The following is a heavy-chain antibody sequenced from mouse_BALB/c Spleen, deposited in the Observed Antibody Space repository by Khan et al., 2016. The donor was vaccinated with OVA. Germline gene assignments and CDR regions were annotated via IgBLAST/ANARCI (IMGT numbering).Heavy chain of an antibody. CDR1: GFSLTSHG. CDR2: LWAGGST. Sequence: VELVESGPGLVAPSQSLSITCTVSGFSLTSHGIHWVRQPPGKGLEWLGVLWAGGSTNYNSALMSRLRISKDSSKSQVFLKMNSLQTDDTAMYFCARNREPDYFDYWGQGTTLTVSS. J-gene: IGHJ2*01. V-gene: IGHV2-9*02. CDR3: ARNREPDYFDY.